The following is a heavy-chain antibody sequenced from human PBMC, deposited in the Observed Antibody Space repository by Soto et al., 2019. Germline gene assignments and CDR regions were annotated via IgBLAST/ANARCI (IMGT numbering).Heavy chain of an antibody. CDR1: GFSLSTSGVG. CDR2: IYWDDDK. Sequence: QITLKESGPTLVKPTQTLTLTCTFSGFSLSTSGVGVAWIRQPPGKALGGLPPIYWDDDKRYRPSLESRLTITKDPSKNQVVLTMTNMDSVDTATYYCAYLPCSGGSCYWFSFSGMDVWGQGTTVTVSS. J-gene: IGHJ6*02. D-gene: IGHD2-15*01. V-gene: IGHV2-5*02. CDR3: AYLPCSGGSCYWFSFSGMDV.